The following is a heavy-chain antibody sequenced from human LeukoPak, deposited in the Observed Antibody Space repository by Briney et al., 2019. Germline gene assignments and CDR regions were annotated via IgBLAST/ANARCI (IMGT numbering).Heavy chain of an antibody. J-gene: IGHJ4*02. Sequence: ASVKVSCKASGYTFTSHDINWVRQATGQGLEWMGWMSPNSGDTGYAQKFQGRVTMTSDSSISTAYMELSSLRSEDTAIYYCVRTPPNWGFDYWGQGALVTVSS. CDR2: MSPNSGDT. CDR3: VRTPPNWGFDY. V-gene: IGHV1-8*01. CDR1: GYTFTSHD. D-gene: IGHD7-27*01.